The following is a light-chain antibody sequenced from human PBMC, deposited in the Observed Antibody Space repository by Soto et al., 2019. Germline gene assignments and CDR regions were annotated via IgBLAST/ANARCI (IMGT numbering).Light chain of an antibody. V-gene: IGKV1-5*03. Sequence: IQMTQSPSTVSASVGDRVTITCRARQAVNSWVAWYQHKSGKAPKLLIYRAATLENGVPSRFSGSGSETEFTLTISGLQPDDSGTYYCQQYYAYSYTFGQGPKVEI. J-gene: IGKJ2*01. CDR2: RAA. CDR3: QQYYAYSYT. CDR1: QAVNSW.